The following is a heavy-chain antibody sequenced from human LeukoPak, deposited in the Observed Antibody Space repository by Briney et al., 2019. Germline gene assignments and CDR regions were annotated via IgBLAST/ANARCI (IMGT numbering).Heavy chain of an antibody. CDR1: GFTFNIYA. D-gene: IGHD3-9*01. CDR2: ISGSGDTT. J-gene: IGHJ4*02. Sequence: GGSLRLSCTASGFTFNIYAMTWVCQAPGKGLEWVSSISGSGDTTYYAASVKGRFTVSRDNSKNTLYLQMNSLRADDTAVYYCAKDFLYDTLTGVGLSDYWGQGTLVTVSS. V-gene: IGHV3-23*01. CDR3: AKDFLYDTLTGVGLSDY.